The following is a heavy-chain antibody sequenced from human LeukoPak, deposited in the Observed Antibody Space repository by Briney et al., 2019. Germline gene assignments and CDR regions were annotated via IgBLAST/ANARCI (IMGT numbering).Heavy chain of an antibody. CDR1: GGSISSSSYY. CDR2: IYYSGST. CDR3: ARSGSGYLRYYFDY. J-gene: IGHJ4*02. Sequence: SETLSLTCTVSGGSISSSSYYWGWVRQPPGKGLEWIGSIYYSGSTYYNPSLKSRVTISVDTSKNQFSLKLSSVTAADTAVYYCARSGSGYLRYYFDYWGQGTLVTVSS. D-gene: IGHD5-12*01. V-gene: IGHV4-39*07.